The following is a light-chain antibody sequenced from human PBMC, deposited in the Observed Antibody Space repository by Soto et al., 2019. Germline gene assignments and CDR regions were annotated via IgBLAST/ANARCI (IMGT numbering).Light chain of an antibody. V-gene: IGKV3-20*01. J-gene: IGKJ4*01. CDR2: GAS. CDR1: QSVSTNS. Sequence: EIVLTQSPDTLSLSPGERATLSCRASQSVSTNSLAWYQQRPGQAPRPLIYGASSRATGTPDRFSGSGSGTDFTLIISSLEPEDFAVYYCQQYGSSVLTFGGGTKVEIK. CDR3: QQYGSSVLT.